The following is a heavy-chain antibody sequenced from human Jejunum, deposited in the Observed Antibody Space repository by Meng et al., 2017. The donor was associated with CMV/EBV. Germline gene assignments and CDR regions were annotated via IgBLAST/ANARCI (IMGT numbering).Heavy chain of an antibody. CDR2: IYYNGDT. V-gene: IGHV4-59*11. Sequence: GDSLSSHYWNWIQQPPGKGLEWIAYIYYNGDTTYNPSLKSRTTISVDTSKNQFSLRLNSVTAADTAVYYCARDLDPYDFWAWFDPWGLGTLVTVSS. J-gene: IGHJ5*02. D-gene: IGHD3-3*01. CDR1: GDSLSSHY. CDR3: ARDLDPYDFWAWFDP.